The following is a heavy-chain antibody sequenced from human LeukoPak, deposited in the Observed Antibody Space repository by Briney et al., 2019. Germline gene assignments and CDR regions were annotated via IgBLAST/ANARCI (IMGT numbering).Heavy chain of an antibody. J-gene: IGHJ4*02. CDR2: INSAGKTT. Sequence: GGSLRLSCAASGFTFSDYSMNWVRQAPGKGLEDISYINSAGKTTSYADSVKGRFTISRDNAKNSLYLQMNSLRAEDTAVYYCARDSGSGSYSGYWGLGTLVTVSS. CDR1: GFTFSDYS. CDR3: ARDSGSGSYSGY. D-gene: IGHD3-10*01. V-gene: IGHV3-48*04.